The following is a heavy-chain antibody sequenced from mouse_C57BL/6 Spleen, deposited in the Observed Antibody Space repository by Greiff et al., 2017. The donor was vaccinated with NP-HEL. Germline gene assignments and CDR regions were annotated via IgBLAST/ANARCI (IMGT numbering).Heavy chain of an antibody. D-gene: IGHD3-2*02. CDR3: ARHEAGDSSGLYWYFDV. J-gene: IGHJ1*03. CDR1: GYTFTEYT. CDR2: FYPGSGSI. V-gene: IGHV1-62-2*01. Sequence: VQLVESGAELVKPGASVKLSCKASGYTFTEYTIHWVKQRSGQGLEWIGWFYPGSGSIKYNEKFKDKATLTADKSSSTVYMELSRLTSEDSAVYVCARHEAGDSSGLYWYFDVWGTGTTVTVSS.